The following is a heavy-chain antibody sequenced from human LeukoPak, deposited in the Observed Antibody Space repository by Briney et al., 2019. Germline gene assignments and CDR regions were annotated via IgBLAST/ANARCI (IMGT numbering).Heavy chain of an antibody. V-gene: IGHV1-69*13. J-gene: IGHJ5*02. CDR2: IIPIFYTT. Sequence: ASVKVSCKASGGTLSDYAISWVRQAPGQGLEWMGGIIPIFYTTNYAQKFQGRVTITADESTSTAYMELSSLRSEDTAVYYCARDHRGRQQLVSWFDPWGQGTLVTVSS. CDR1: GGTLSDYA. CDR3: ARDHRGRQQLVSWFDP. D-gene: IGHD6-13*01.